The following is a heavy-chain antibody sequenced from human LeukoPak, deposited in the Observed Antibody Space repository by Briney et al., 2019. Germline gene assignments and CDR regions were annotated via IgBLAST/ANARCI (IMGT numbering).Heavy chain of an antibody. D-gene: IGHD5-24*01. J-gene: IGHJ5*02. CDR3: ASSDGYNDRWFDP. V-gene: IGHV1-46*01. CDR1: GYTFIAYH. Sequence: ASVKVSCKASGYTFIAYHMHWVRQAPGQGLEWMGIINPSGGSTSYAQKFQGRVTMTRDTSTSTVYMELSSLRSEDTAVYYCASSDGYNDRWFDPWGQGTLVTVSS. CDR2: INPSGGST.